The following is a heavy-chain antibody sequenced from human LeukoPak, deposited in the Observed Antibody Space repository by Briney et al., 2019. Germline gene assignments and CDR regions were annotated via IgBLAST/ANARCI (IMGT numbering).Heavy chain of an antibody. CDR2: FYYSGST. CDR1: GGSISSYY. V-gene: IGHV4-59*12. Sequence: SETLSLTCTVSGGSISSYYWSWIRQPPGKGLEWLGYFYYSGSTNYNPSLKSRVTISVDTSKNQFSLKLSSVTAADTAVNYCARDHYDFWSGYNWFDPWGQGTLVTVSS. J-gene: IGHJ5*02. D-gene: IGHD3-3*01. CDR3: ARDHYDFWSGYNWFDP.